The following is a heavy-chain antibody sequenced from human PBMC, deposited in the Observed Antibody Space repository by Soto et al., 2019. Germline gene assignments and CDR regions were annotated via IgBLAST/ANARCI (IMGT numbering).Heavy chain of an antibody. J-gene: IGHJ4*02. CDR3: ARGVGAAADPVGRSVFDY. CDR2: INPNSGGT. Sequence: ASVKVSCKASGYTFTGYYMHWVRQAPGQGLEWMGWINPNSGGTNYAQKFQGWVTVTRDTSISTAYMELSRLRSDDTAVYYCARGVGAAADPVGRSVFDYWGQGTLVTVSS. V-gene: IGHV1-2*04. D-gene: IGHD6-13*01. CDR1: GYTFTGYY.